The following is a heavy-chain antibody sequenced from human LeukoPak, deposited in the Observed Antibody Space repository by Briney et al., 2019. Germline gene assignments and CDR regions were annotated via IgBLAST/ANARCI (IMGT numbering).Heavy chain of an antibody. Sequence: GGSLRLSCAPSGFTFSTYAMHWVRQAPGKGLEWVAIISYDGSNKYYADSVKGRFTVSRDNSKNTLYLQMNSLRAEDTAVYYCARDKGSGWYDYWGQGTLVTVSS. CDR3: ARDKGSGWYDY. J-gene: IGHJ4*02. CDR2: ISYDGSNK. CDR1: GFTFSTYA. V-gene: IGHV3-30-3*01. D-gene: IGHD6-19*01.